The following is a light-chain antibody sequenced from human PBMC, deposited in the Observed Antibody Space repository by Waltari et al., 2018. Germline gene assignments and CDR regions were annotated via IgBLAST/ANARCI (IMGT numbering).Light chain of an antibody. CDR2: AAS. Sequence: EVVLTQSPGTLSLSPGDSAPLSCRASQSLSRSRLAWYQQKVGQAPRLLIYAASYRATGIPDRFSGGGSGTDFSLIITRVEPEDVALYYCQQYGSSVMYTFGQGTKLEI. CDR3: QQYGSSVMYT. CDR1: QSLSRSR. V-gene: IGKV3-20*01. J-gene: IGKJ2*01.